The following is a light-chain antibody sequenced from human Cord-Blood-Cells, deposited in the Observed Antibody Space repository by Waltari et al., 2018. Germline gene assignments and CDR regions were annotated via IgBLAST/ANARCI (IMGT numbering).Light chain of an antibody. CDR3: QQLNSYLT. J-gene: IGKJ4*01. Sequence: IQLTQSPSSLSASVGDRVIITCRASQAISSYLAWYQQKPGKAPKLLIYAASTLQSGVPSRFSGSGAGTDFTLTISSLQPEDFATYYCQQLNSYLTFGGGTKVEIK. CDR2: AAS. V-gene: IGKV1-9*01. CDR1: QAISSY.